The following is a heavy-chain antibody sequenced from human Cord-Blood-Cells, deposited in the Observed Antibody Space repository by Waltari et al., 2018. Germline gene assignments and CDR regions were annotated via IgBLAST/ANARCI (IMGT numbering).Heavy chain of an antibody. CDR1: GFTFSSYG. V-gene: IGHV3-33*01. D-gene: IGHD3-16*01. CDR2: IWYDGSNK. J-gene: IGHJ5*02. Sequence: QVQLVESGGGVVQPGRSLRRSCAASGFTFSSYGMHWVRQAPGKGLEWVAVIWYDGSNKYYADSVKGRFTISRDNSKNTLYLQMNSLRAEDTAVYYCARDLGGGWFDPWGQGTLVTVSS. CDR3: ARDLGGGWFDP.